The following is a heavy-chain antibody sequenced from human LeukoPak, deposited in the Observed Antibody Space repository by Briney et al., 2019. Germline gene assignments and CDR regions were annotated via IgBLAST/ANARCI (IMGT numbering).Heavy chain of an antibody. D-gene: IGHD2-15*01. Sequence: GASVKVSCKASVYTLTSYDLNWVRQATGHGLEWVGWMNPNSGNTGDAQKFQGRVTMTTNNYISTTYMELRSLRSEHTGVYYCTRGGETYCCGGSCYMIPVDYWGQGTLVTVSS. CDR3: TRGGETYCCGGSCYMIPVDY. CDR1: VYTLTSYD. V-gene: IGHV1-8*01. CDR2: MNPNSGNT. J-gene: IGHJ4*02.